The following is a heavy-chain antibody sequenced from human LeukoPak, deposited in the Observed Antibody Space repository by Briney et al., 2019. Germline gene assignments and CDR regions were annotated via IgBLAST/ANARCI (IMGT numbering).Heavy chain of an antibody. Sequence: PSETLSLTCTVSGGSISSSSDYWGWIRQPPGKGLEWIGSIYYSGSTYYNPSLKSRVTISVDTSKNQFSLKLSSVTAADTAAYLCGGGERFFGLVFDYWGQGTLVTVSS. D-gene: IGHD3/OR15-3a*01. CDR2: IYYSGST. J-gene: IGHJ4*02. CDR1: GGSISSSSDY. V-gene: IGHV4-39*01. CDR3: GGGERFFGLVFDY.